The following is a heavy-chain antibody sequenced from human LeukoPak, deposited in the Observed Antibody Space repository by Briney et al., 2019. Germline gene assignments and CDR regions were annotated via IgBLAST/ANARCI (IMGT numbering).Heavy chain of an antibody. CDR1: GFTFSTYS. CDR2: ISSRSNYI. Sequence: GGSLRLSCAASGFTFSTYSMNWVRQAPGKGLEWVSCISSRSNYIQYADSVKGRFTISRDNAKNSLYLQMNSLRAGDTAVYYCARGPTIVVVPAAINVWGQGTTVTVSS. CDR3: ARGPTIVVVPAAINV. V-gene: IGHV3-21*01. J-gene: IGHJ6*02. D-gene: IGHD2-2*01.